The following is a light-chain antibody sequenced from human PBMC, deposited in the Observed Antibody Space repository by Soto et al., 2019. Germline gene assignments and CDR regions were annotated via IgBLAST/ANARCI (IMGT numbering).Light chain of an antibody. J-gene: IGLJ1*01. CDR1: SSDVGGYNY. CDR2: EVS. V-gene: IGLV2-14*01. Sequence: QSSLAQPASVSGSPGQSITISCTGTSSDVGGYNYVSWYQQHPGKAPKLMIYEVSNRPSGGSNRFSGSKSGNTASLTISGLQAEDEADYYCSSYTSSSRYVFGTGTKVTVL. CDR3: SSYTSSSRYV.